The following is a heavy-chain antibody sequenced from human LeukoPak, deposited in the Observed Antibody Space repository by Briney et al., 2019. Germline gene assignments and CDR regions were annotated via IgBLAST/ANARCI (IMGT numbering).Heavy chain of an antibody. CDR2: IMQGGSEK. CDR1: GFTFSSYT. V-gene: IGHV3-7*01. D-gene: IGHD5-12*01. J-gene: IGHJ4*02. CDR3: AREGRGYSGYDSSFFDY. Sequence: GVSLRLSCAASGFTFSSYTMNWVRQAPGKGLEGVANIMQGGSEKYYVDSGEGRFTISRDNAKNSLYLQMNSLRVEDTAVYYCAREGRGYSGYDSSFFDYWGQGTLVTVSS.